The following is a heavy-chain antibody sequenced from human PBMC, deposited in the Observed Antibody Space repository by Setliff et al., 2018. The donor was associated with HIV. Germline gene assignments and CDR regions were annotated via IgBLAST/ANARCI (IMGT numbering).Heavy chain of an antibody. V-gene: IGHV4-31*03. D-gene: IGHD3-10*01. J-gene: IGHJ5*02. CDR1: GGSISSGGYY. CDR3: AREGARHYGSGRYHSWFDP. CDR2: IYYSGST. Sequence: SETLSLTCTVSGGSISSGGYYWSWIRQHPGKGLEWIGYIYYSGSTYYNPSLKSRVTMSVDTSKNQFSLKLSSVTAADTAVYYCAREGARHYGSGRYHSWFDPWGQGTQVTVSS.